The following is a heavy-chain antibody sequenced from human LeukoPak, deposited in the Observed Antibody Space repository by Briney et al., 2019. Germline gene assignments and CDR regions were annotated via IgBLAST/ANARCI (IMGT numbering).Heavy chain of an antibody. CDR1: GYTFTGYY. J-gene: IGHJ5*02. V-gene: IGHV1-2*02. Sequence: AASVKVSCKASGYTFTGYYMHWVRQAPGQGLEWMGWINPNSGGTNYAQKFQGRVTMTRDTSISTAYMELSRLRSDDTAVYYCARVRGYCSSTSCSPFNWFDPWGQGTLVTVSS. CDR3: ARVRGYCSSTSCSPFNWFDP. CDR2: INPNSGGT. D-gene: IGHD2-2*01.